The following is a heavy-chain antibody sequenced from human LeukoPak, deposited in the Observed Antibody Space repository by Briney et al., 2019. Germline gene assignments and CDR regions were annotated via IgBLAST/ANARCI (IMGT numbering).Heavy chain of an antibody. D-gene: IGHD3-22*01. Sequence: SETLSLTCTVSGGSISSSSYYWGWIRQPPGKGLEWIGSIYYSGSTYYNPSLKSRVTISVDTSKNQFSLKLSSVTAADTAVYYCARHVGTMIVGSGYFDLWGRGTLVTVSS. CDR2: IYYSGST. V-gene: IGHV4-39*01. CDR1: GGSISSSSYY. CDR3: ARHVGTMIVGSGYFDL. J-gene: IGHJ2*01.